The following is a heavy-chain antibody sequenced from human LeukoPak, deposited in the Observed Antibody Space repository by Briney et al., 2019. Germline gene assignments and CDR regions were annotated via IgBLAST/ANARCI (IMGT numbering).Heavy chain of an antibody. D-gene: IGHD6-19*01. J-gene: IGHJ6*02. V-gene: IGHV3-30*18. CDR2: ISYDGSNK. CDR1: GFTFSSYG. Sequence: PGGSLRLSCAASGFTFSSYGMHWVRQAPGKGLEWVAVISYDGSNKYYADSVKGRFTISRDNSKNTLYLQMNSLRAEDTAVYYCAKDLQWLGTDDYYGMDVWGQGTTVTVSS. CDR3: AKDLQWLGTDDYYGMDV.